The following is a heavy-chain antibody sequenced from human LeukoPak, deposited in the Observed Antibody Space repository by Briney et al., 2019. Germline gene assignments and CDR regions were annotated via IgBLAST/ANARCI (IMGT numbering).Heavy chain of an antibody. D-gene: IGHD3-10*01. Sequence: SGGSLRLSCAASGFTFSSYSMNWVRQAPGKGLEWVSYISSSSSTIYYADSVKGRFTISRDNAKNSLYLQMNSLRAEDTAVYYCAREELLWFGELLNYYYYYMDVWGKGTTVTVPS. CDR2: ISSSSSTI. J-gene: IGHJ6*03. CDR3: AREELLWFGELLNYYYYYMDV. CDR1: GFTFSSYS. V-gene: IGHV3-48*01.